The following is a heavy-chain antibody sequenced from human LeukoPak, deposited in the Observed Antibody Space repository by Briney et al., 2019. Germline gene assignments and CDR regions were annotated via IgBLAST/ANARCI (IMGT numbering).Heavy chain of an antibody. Sequence: GGSLRLSCAASGFTFSNYGMHWVRQAPGKGLEWVAFIGHDGSNKYYINSVKGRFTISRDNSKNTLYLQMNSLRAEDTAVYYCAKDLAYYFDYWGLGNLVTVSS. CDR2: IGHDGSNK. J-gene: IGHJ4*02. CDR3: AKDLAYYFDY. D-gene: IGHD3-3*02. V-gene: IGHV3-30*02. CDR1: GFTFSNYG.